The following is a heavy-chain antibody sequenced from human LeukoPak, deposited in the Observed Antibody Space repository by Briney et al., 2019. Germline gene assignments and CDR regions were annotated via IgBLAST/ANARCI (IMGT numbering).Heavy chain of an antibody. D-gene: IGHD3-10*01. Sequence: GGSLRLSCAASGFTLSSYSMNWVRQAPGKGLEWVSYISSSSSTIYYADSVKGRFTISRDNAKNSLYLQMNSLRAEDTAVYYCARQILWFGELFDYWGQGTLVTVSS. J-gene: IGHJ4*02. CDR2: ISSSSSTI. V-gene: IGHV3-48*01. CDR3: ARQILWFGELFDY. CDR1: GFTLSSYS.